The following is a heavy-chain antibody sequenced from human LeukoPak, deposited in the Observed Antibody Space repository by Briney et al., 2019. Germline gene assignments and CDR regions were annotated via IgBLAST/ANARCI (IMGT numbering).Heavy chain of an antibody. D-gene: IGHD6-13*01. CDR2: IKQDGSEK. CDR3: ASRGWSIAAATKPTKVDY. J-gene: IGHJ4*02. CDR1: GFTLSSYW. V-gene: IGHV3-7*01. Sequence: PGGSLRLSCAASGFTLSSYWMSWVRQAPGKGLEWVANIKQDGSEKYYVDSVKGRFTISRDKAKNSLYLQMNSLRAEDTAVYYCASRGWSIAAATKPTKVDYWGQGTLVTVSS.